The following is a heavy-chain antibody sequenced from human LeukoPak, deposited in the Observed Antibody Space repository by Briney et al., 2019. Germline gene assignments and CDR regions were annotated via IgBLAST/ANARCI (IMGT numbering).Heavy chain of an antibody. CDR2: IKQGGSER. Sequence: GGSLRLSCAASGFTFSGYYMTWVRQAPGKGLDWVANIKQGGSERYYVDSVKGRFTISRDDARNSLYLQMNSLRAEDTAIYYCARGRTGDQRLLHYFDYWGQGTLVTVSS. V-gene: IGHV3-7*04. CDR1: GFTFSGYY. D-gene: IGHD2-15*01. J-gene: IGHJ4*02. CDR3: ARGRTGDQRLLHYFDY.